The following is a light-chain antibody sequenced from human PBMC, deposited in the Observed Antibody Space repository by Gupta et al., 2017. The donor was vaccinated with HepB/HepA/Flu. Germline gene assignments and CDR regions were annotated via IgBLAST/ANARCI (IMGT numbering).Light chain of an antibody. CDR3: HQCSSVPHS. V-gene: IGKV6-21*01. CDR2: YAS. CDR1: QSIGTS. Sequence: EIVLTQSPDFQSVTPNEKVTITCRASQSIGTSLHWYQQKPDQSPKLLIKYASQSFSGVPSRFSGSGSGTDFTLTINSLEAEDAATYYCHQCSSVPHSFGGGTKVEIK. J-gene: IGKJ4*01.